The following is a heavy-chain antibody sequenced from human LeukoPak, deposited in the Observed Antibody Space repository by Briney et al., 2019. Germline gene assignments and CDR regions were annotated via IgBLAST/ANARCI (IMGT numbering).Heavy chain of an antibody. CDR1: GYTFTGYY. CDR2: INPNSGGT. J-gene: IGHJ3*02. V-gene: IGHV1-2*02. Sequence: GASVKVSCKASGYTFTGYYMHWVRQAPGQGLEWMGWINPNSGGTNYAQKLQGRVTMTRDTSISTAYMELSRLRSDDTAVYYCARGSVPGLVAADAFDIWGQGTMVTVSS. D-gene: IGHD2-21*01. CDR3: ARGSVPGLVAADAFDI.